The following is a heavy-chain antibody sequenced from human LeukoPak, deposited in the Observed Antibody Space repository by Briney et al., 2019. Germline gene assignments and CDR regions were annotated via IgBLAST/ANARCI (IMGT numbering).Heavy chain of an antibody. J-gene: IGHJ4*02. V-gene: IGHV3-21*01. CDR3: ARDMRTGDFWSGYSDY. D-gene: IGHD3-3*01. CDR1: GFTFSRYN. Sequence: GGSLRLSCAASGFTFSRYNMNWVRQAPGKGLEWVSSISSSSNYIYYADSVKGRFTISRDNAKNSLYLQMNSLRAEDTAVYYCARDMRTGDFWSGYSDYWGQGTLVTVSS. CDR2: ISSSSNYI.